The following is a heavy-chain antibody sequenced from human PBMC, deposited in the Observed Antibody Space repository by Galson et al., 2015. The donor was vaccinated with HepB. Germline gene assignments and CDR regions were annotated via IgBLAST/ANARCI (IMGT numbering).Heavy chain of an antibody. J-gene: IGHJ4*02. CDR2: ISYDGSNK. V-gene: IGHV3-30*18. CDR1: GFTFSSYG. D-gene: IGHD2-2*01. Sequence: SLRLSCAASGFTFSSYGMHWVRQAPGKGLEWVAVISYDGSNKYYADSVKGRFTISRDNSKNTLYLQMNSLRAEDTAVYYCAKARNPDIAVVPALDYWGQGTLVTVSS. CDR3: AKARNPDIAVVPALDY.